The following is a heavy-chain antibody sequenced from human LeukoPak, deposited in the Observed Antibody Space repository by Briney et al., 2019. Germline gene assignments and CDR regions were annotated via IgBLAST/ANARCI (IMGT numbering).Heavy chain of an antibody. J-gene: IGHJ4*02. V-gene: IGHV3-21*01. CDR2: ITGSSGNT. CDR1: GLTFSSYS. Sequence: GGSLRLSCAASGLTFSSYSMIWVRQAPGKGLEWVSTITGSSGNTYYAEPAKGRFTISRDNAKNSLYLQMNSLRADDTAVYYCGRDFNYWGQGTLVTVAS. CDR3: GRDFNY.